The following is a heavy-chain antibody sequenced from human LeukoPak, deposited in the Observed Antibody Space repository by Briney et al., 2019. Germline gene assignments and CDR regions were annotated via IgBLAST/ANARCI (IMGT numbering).Heavy chain of an antibody. V-gene: IGHV3-7*04. Sequence: GGSLRLSCATSGFTFSTYWMTWVRQAPGKGLEWVANIKQDGSEKYYVDSLKGRFTISRDNAKNSLFLQMDSLRAEDTAVYYCARDLPTGYYISSGYYEYFLDYWGQGTLVTVSS. D-gene: IGHD3-22*01. CDR1: GFTFSTYW. CDR2: IKQDGSEK. CDR3: ARDLPTGYYISSGYYEYFLDY. J-gene: IGHJ4*02.